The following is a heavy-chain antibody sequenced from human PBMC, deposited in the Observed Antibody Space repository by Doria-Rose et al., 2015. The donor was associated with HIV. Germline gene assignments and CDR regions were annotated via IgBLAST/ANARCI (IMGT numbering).Heavy chain of an antibody. CDR1: GVSLSSPGMG. V-gene: IGHV2-26*01. CDR2: MFSDHEV. Sequence: QESGPVLVKPTETLTLTCTVSGVSLSSPGMGVSWIRQPPGKALEWLANMFSDHEVSYKSSLKSRLTISSGTSKSQVVLTMTDMDPVDTATYYCARIKSSRWYHKYYFDFWGQGTLVIVSA. D-gene: IGHD6-13*01. J-gene: IGHJ4*02. CDR3: ARIKSSRWYHKYYFDF.